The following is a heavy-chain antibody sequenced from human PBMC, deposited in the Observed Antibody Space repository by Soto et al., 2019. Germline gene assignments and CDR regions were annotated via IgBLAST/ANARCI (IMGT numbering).Heavy chain of an antibody. CDR3: AKARRDEGYNSGYDY. J-gene: IGHJ4*02. CDR2: ISHDGTTK. CDR1: GFTLSDYG. V-gene: IGHV3-30*18. Sequence: GGSLRLSCAASGFTLSDYGMHWVRQAPGKGLEWVAMISHDGTTKYWADSEKGRFTISRDNSKNALYLQMNSLRAEDTAVYYCAKARRDEGYNSGYDYWGQGALVTVSS. D-gene: IGHD1-20*01.